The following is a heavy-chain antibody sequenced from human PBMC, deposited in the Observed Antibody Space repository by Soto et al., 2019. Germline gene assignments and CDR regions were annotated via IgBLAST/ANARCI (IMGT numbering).Heavy chain of an antibody. V-gene: IGHV4-4*02. CDR3: VRSFGWYAIDY. Sequence: QVLLQESGPGLVQPSGTLSFSCAVSGVSISSNYYWGWVRQSPGKGLEWLGDISHIGSVNYSPSLMSRVTISMDRSENQFSLKLNSVTAAATAVYYCVRSFGWYAIDYWGQGTLVIVSS. CDR2: ISHIGSV. D-gene: IGHD6-19*01. CDR1: GVSISSNYY. J-gene: IGHJ4*02.